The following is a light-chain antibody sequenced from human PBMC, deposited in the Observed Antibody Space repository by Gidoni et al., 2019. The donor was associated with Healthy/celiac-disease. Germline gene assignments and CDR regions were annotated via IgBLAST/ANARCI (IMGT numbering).Light chain of an antibody. CDR2: AAS. Sequence: DIQMTQSPSSLSASVGDRVTITCRASQSISSYLNWYQQKPGKAPKLLIYAASSLQSGVPSRFSGSGSGTDFTLTISSRQPEDFATYYCQQSYSTPPWTFGQXTKVEIK. J-gene: IGKJ1*01. CDR1: QSISSY. CDR3: QQSYSTPPWT. V-gene: IGKV1-39*01.